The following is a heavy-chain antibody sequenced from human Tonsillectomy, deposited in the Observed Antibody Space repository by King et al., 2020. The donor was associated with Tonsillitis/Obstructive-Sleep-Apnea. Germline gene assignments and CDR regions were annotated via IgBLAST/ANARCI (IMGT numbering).Heavy chain of an antibody. CDR3: GRPDCSSTSCYTVDY. J-gene: IGHJ4*02. Sequence: VQLVESGGGLVQPGGSLRLSCAASGFTFSSYAMSWVRQAPGKGLEWVSAISGSGGSTYYADSVKGRFTISREHSKKTLYLQMNSLVAEDTAVYYCGRPDCSSTSCYTVDYWGQGTLVTVSS. CDR2: ISGSGGST. V-gene: IGHV3-23*04. CDR1: GFTFSSYA. D-gene: IGHD2-2*02.